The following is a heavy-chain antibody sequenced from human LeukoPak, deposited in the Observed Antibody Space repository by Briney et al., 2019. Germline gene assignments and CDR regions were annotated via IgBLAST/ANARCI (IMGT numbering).Heavy chain of an antibody. CDR1: GFTFNFYA. D-gene: IGHD2-2*01. J-gene: IGHJ3*01. V-gene: IGHV3-23*01. CDR3: AKGAAASRIGAFDL. CDR2: VIGSAGSS. Sequence: PGGSLRLSCAASGFTFNFYAMSWVRQAPGKGLEGVSTVIGSAGSSYYADSVKGRFIISRDNSKNTLYLQMNGLRAEDTAVYHCAKGAAASRIGAFDLWGQGTMVTVSS.